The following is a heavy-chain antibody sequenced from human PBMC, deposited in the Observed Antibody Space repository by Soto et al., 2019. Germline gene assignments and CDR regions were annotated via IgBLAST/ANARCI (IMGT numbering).Heavy chain of an antibody. J-gene: IGHJ4*02. CDR2: IWYDGSNK. CDR1: GFTFSSYG. D-gene: IGHD1-26*01. V-gene: IGHV3-33*01. Sequence: QVQLVESGGGVVQPGRSLRLSCAASGFTFSSYGMHWVRQAPGKGLGWVAVIWYDGSNKYYADSVKGRFTISRDNSKNTLYLQMNSLRAEDTAVYYCAREGGGSPLRYWGQGTLVTVSS. CDR3: AREGGGSPLRY.